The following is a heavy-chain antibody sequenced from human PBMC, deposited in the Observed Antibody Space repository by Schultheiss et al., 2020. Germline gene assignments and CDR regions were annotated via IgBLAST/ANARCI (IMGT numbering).Heavy chain of an antibody. D-gene: IGHD6-13*01. J-gene: IGHJ6*02. CDR3: ARSLDYYYGMDV. CDR1: GGSISSSYY. Sequence: SETLSLTCAASGGSISSSYYWSWIRQPAGKGLEWIGRIYTSGSTNYNPSLKSRVTISVDTSKNQFSLKLSSVTAADTAVYYCARSLDYYYGMDVWGQGTTVTVSS. CDR2: IYTSGST. V-gene: IGHV4-61*02.